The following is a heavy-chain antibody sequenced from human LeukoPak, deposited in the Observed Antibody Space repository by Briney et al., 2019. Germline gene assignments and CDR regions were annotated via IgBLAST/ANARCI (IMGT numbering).Heavy chain of an antibody. CDR1: GGSISSGGYY. V-gene: IGHV4-30-2*01. D-gene: IGHD6-6*01. CDR2: TYHSGST. J-gene: IGHJ4*02. CDR3: ARDEDSSSFDY. Sequence: PSQTLSLTCTVSGGSISSGGYYWSWIRQPPGKGLEWIGYTYHSGSTYYNPSLKSRVTISVDRSKNQFSLKLSSVTAADTAVYYCARDEDSSSFDYWGQGTLVTVSS.